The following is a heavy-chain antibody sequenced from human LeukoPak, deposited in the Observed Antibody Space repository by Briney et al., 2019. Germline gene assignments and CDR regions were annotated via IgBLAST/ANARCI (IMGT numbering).Heavy chain of an antibody. CDR2: ISAYNGNA. CDR3: AREPTSNYGSGGWFDP. CDR1: GYTFTSYG. J-gene: IGHJ5*02. Sequence: ASVKVSCKPSGYTFTSYGISWVRQAPGQGLEWMGWISAYNGNANYAQKLQGRVTMTTDTSTSTVYMELSSLRSDDTAVYYCAREPTSNYGSGGWFDPWGQGTLVTVSS. V-gene: IGHV1-18*01. D-gene: IGHD3-10*01.